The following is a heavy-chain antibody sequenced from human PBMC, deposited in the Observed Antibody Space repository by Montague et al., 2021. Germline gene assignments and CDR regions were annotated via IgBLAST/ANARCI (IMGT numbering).Heavy chain of an antibody. CDR1: GGSISNYF. Sequence: SETLSLTCTVSGGSISNYFWTWIRQPPGKGLEWIGFISYSGRTNFNPSLKSRVTISLDTSKNQFSLNLSSVTAAGTAVYYCARDTTTDGFDIWGQGTMVAVSS. CDR2: ISYSGRT. J-gene: IGHJ3*02. CDR3: ARDTTTDGFDI. V-gene: IGHV4-59*13. D-gene: IGHD1-1*01.